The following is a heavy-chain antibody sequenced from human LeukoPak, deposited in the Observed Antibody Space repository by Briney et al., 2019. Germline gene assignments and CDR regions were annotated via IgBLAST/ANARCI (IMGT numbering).Heavy chain of an antibody. Sequence: GESLKISCKGSGYSFTSYWIGWVRQMPGKGLEWMGIIYPGDSDTRYSPSFQGQVTISADKSISTAHLQWSSLKASDSAMYYCARRYYFDTSGSPDYFDYWGQGTLVTVSS. CDR1: GYSFTSYW. V-gene: IGHV5-51*01. D-gene: IGHD3-22*01. J-gene: IGHJ4*02. CDR3: ARRYYFDTSGSPDYFDY. CDR2: IYPGDSDT.